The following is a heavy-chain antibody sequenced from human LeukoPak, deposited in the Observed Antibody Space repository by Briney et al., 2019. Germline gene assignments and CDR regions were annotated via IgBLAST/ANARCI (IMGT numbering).Heavy chain of an antibody. CDR1: GASVSGKF. J-gene: IGHJ4*01. CDR3: VGGGDWLPEY. Sequence: SETLSLTCTVSGASVSGKFWSWIRHSPGNGLEWIGLIYYSGTTKFNPSLEGRVAMSVDTSNNQFSLSLNSVTTADTAVYFCVGGGDWLPEYWGHGTQVIVPS. V-gene: IGHV4-59*02. CDR2: IYYSGTT. D-gene: IGHD3/OR15-3a*01.